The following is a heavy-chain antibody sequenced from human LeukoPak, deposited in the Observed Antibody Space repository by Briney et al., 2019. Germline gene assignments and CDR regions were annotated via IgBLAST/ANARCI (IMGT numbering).Heavy chain of an antibody. V-gene: IGHV3-21*06. D-gene: IGHD1-14*01. CDR1: GLTFSTSG. Sequence: GGSLRLSCTASGLTFSTSGFNWVRQAPGKGLEWVASIGPTGSDRYHADSIKGRFTISRDNANNILYLQMNSLRAEDTAVYYCATETNGRHYDYWGQGTLLTVSS. CDR3: ATETNGRHYDY. CDR2: IGPTGSDR. J-gene: IGHJ4*02.